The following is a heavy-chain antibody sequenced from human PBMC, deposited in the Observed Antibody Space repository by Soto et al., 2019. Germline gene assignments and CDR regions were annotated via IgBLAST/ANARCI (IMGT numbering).Heavy chain of an antibody. D-gene: IGHD2-15*01. CDR1: GGSISSYY. CDR2: IYYSGST. CDR3: ARDMGGFCRGGSCYSGFAY. J-gene: IGHJ4*02. Sequence: PSETLSLTCTVSGGSISSYYWSWIRQPPGKGLEWIGYIYYSGSTNYNPSLKSRVTISVDTSKNQFSLKLSSVTAADTAVYYCARDMGGFCRGGSCYSGFAYWGQGTLVTFSS. V-gene: IGHV4-59*01.